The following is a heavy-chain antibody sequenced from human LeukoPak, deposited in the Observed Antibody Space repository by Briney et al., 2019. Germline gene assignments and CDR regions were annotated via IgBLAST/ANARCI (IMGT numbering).Heavy chain of an antibody. CDR3: ARDKEWTARASYYYYGMDV. V-gene: IGHV1-69*13. CDR2: IIPILGTA. CDR1: GGTFSSYA. D-gene: IGHD6-6*01. J-gene: IGHJ6*02. Sequence: SVKVSCKASGGTFSSYAISWVRQAPGQGLEWMGGIIPILGTANYAQKFQGRVTITADESTSTAYMELSSLRSEDTAVYYCARDKEWTARASYYYYGMDVWGQGTTVTVSS.